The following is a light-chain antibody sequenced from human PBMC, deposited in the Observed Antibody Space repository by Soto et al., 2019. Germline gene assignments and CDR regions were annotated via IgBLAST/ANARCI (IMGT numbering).Light chain of an antibody. V-gene: IGKV3-11*01. J-gene: IGKJ1*01. CDR2: DAS. Sequence: EIVLTQTPATLSLSPGERATLSCRPSQSVSTYLAWYQQKPGQAPRLLIYDASNRATGIPARFSGSGSGTDFTLTISSLQPEDFAVYYCQQRGSWPWTFGPGTKV. CDR3: QQRGSWPWT. CDR1: QSVSTY.